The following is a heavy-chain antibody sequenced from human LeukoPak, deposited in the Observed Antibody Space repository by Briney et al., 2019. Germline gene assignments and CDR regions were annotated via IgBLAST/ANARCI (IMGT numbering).Heavy chain of an antibody. CDR3: ARGPTDLIAARPFDY. CDR2: INHSGST. J-gene: IGHJ4*02. CDR1: GGSFSGYY. D-gene: IGHD6-6*01. Sequence: PSETLSLTCAVYGGSFSGYYWSWIRQPPGKGLEWIGEINHSGSTNYNPFLKSRVTISVDTSKNQFSLKLSSVTAADTAVYYCARGPTDLIAARPFDYWGQGTLVTVSS. V-gene: IGHV4-34*01.